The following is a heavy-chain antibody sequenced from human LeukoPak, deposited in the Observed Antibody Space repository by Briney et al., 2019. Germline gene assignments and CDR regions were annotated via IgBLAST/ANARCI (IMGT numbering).Heavy chain of an antibody. CDR1: GDSISSSSYY. V-gene: IGHV4-39*07. CDR3: VRVGDSGYDYRGWIDP. D-gene: IGHD5-12*01. J-gene: IGHJ5*02. Sequence: PSETLSLTCTVSGDSISSSSYYWGWIRQPPGKGLEWIGNIYYRGSTYYNPSLKSRVTISVDTSKNQFSLKLRSVTAADTAGYYCVRVGDSGYDYRGWIDPWGQGTLVTVSS. CDR2: IYYRGST.